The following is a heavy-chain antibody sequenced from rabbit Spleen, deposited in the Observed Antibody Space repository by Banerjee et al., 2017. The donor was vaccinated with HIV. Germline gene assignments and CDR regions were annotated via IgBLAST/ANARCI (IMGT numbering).Heavy chain of an antibody. CDR1: GIDFSSYY. V-gene: IGHV1S45*01. CDR2: IDAGSSGST. D-gene: IGHD8-1*01. CDR3: ARDTGSSFSSYGMDL. J-gene: IGHJ6*01. Sequence: QEQLEESGGGLVKPGASLTLTCTASGIDFSSYYMCWVRQAPGKGLEWIACIDAGSSGSTYSATWAKGRFTCSKTSSTTVTLQMTSLTVADTATYFCARDTGSSFSSYGMDLWGQGTLVTVS.